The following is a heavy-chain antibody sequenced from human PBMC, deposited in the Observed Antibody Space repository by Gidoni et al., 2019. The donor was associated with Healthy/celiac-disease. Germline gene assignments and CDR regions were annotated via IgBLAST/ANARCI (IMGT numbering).Heavy chain of an antibody. CDR3: ASGGSSGWYVDY. Sequence: QVQLVQSGAEVRKPGASVQVSCKASGYTFTSYGISWVRQAPGQGLEWMGWISGYNVDTNYAQKFQGRVTMTTDTTTSTAYMELRSLRFDDTAVYYCASGGSSGWYVDYWGQGTLVTVSS. CDR1: GYTFTSYG. J-gene: IGHJ4*02. V-gene: IGHV1-18*04. D-gene: IGHD6-19*01. CDR2: ISGYNVDT.